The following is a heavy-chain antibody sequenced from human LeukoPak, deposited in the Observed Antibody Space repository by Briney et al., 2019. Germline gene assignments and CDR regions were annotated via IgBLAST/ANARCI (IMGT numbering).Heavy chain of an antibody. CDR3: ARVRRVYAAQVDY. Sequence: SETLSLTCTVSGGSISSSSYYWGWIRQPPGKGLEWIGSIYYSGSTYYNPSLKSRVTISVDTSKNQFSLKLSSVTAAVTAVYYCARVRRVYAAQVDYWGQGTLVTVSS. CDR1: GGSISSSSYY. D-gene: IGHD2-8*01. CDR2: IYYSGST. J-gene: IGHJ4*02. V-gene: IGHV4-39*07.